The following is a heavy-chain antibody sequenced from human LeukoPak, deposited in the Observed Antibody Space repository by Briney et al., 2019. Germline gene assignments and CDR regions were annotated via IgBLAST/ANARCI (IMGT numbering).Heavy chain of an antibody. Sequence: ASVKVSCKVVGTSFTNYGITWVRQAPGQGLEWMAWISAHNGDTNLAQNFQGRVTMTTDTTTSTAYMELRSLRSDDTAMYYCARGEYSNDYWGQGTLVTVSS. D-gene: IGHD2/OR15-2a*01. CDR2: ISAHNGDT. CDR3: ARGEYSNDY. V-gene: IGHV1-18*01. CDR1: GTSFTNYG. J-gene: IGHJ4*02.